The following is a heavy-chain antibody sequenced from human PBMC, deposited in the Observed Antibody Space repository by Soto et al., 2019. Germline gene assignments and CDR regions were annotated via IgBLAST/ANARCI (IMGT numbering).Heavy chain of an antibody. J-gene: IGHJ6*03. D-gene: IGHD2-2*01. CDR3: AKSRVPDADYWYYYMDV. CDR1: GFTFSTYG. CDR2: ISYDGNNK. Sequence: GGSLRLSCAISGFTFSTYGMHWVRQAPGKGLEWVAIISYDGNNKYYADSVRGRFTISRDNSKNTLYLQMNSLRVEDTAVYYCAKSRVPDADYWYYYMDVWGKGTTVTVSS. V-gene: IGHV3-30*18.